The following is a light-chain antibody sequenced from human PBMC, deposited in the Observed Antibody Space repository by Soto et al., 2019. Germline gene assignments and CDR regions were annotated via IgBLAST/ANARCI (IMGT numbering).Light chain of an antibody. CDR1: SSDVGGYNY. Sequence: QSALTQPASVSGSPGQSITISCTGTSSDVGGYNYVSWYQQYPGKAPKLMIYDVSNRPSGVSNRFSGSKSDNTASLTISGLQAEDEADYYCSSYTSSSTPVVFGGGTQLTVL. CDR2: DVS. V-gene: IGLV2-14*01. J-gene: IGLJ2*01. CDR3: SSYTSSSTPVV.